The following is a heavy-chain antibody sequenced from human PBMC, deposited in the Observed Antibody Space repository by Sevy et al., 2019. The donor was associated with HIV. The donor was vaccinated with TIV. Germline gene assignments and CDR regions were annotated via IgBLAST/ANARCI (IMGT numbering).Heavy chain of an antibody. J-gene: IGHJ1*01. Sequence: GGSLRLSCAASGFTFASYGLIWFRHSPGKGLEWVSTISGSGTQINYADSVKGRFTISRDNSKHIVFLQMNSLRVDDTAIYYCGKDSMGGAAEHWGQGTQVTVSS. CDR1: GFTFASYG. D-gene: IGHD2-15*01. V-gene: IGHV3-23*01. CDR3: GKDSMGGAAEH. CDR2: ISGSGTQI.